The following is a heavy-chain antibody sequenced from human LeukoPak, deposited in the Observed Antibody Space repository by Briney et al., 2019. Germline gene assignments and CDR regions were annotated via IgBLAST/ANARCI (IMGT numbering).Heavy chain of an antibody. CDR2: IYYSGST. Sequence: SETLSLTCTVSGGSISSSSYYWGWIRQPPGKGLEWIGSIYYSGSTYYNPALKSRVTISVDTSKKQFSLKLSFVTAADTAVYCCASLRDSSSWYDLSAFYIWGQGTMVTVSS. J-gene: IGHJ3*02. V-gene: IGHV4-39*07. D-gene: IGHD6-13*01. CDR1: GGSISSSSYY. CDR3: ASLRDSSSWYDLSAFYI.